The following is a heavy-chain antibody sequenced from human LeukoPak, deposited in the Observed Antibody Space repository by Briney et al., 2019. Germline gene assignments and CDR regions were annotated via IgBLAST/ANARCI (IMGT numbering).Heavy chain of an antibody. J-gene: IGHJ3*02. D-gene: IGHD3-9*01. CDR2: INPNSGGT. CDR3: ARQIYDILTGYYNDEGDAFDI. CDR1: GYTFTGYY. V-gene: IGHV1-2*02. Sequence: ASVKVSCKASGYTFTGYYMHWVRQAPGQGLEWMGWINPNSGGTNYAQKFRGRVTMTRDTSISTAYMELSRLRSDDTAVYYCARQIYDILTGYYNDEGDAFDIWGQGTMVTVSS.